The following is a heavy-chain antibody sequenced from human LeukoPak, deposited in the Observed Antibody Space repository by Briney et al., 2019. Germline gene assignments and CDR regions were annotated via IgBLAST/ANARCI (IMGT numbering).Heavy chain of an antibody. D-gene: IGHD7-27*01. CDR1: GFTFSDYS. CDR3: VRDLNWAFES. CDR2: MRTTSSI. V-gene: IGHV3-69-1*01. J-gene: IGHJ4*02. Sequence: GGSLGLSCAASGFTFSDYSMNWVRQAPGMGLEWISYMRTTSSIFYADSVKGRFTISRDNDENSLYLQMNTLRPEDTAVYYCVRDLNWAFESWGQGTLVTVSS.